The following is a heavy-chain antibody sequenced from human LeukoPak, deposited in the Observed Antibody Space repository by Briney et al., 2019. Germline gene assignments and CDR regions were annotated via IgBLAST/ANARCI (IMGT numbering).Heavy chain of an antibody. D-gene: IGHD5-24*01. Sequence: PSETLSLTCTVSGVSISSGSYYWSWVRQPAGKGLEWIGRIYTSGSTNYNPSLKSRVTISVDTSKNQFSLKLSSVTAADTAVYYCAREMATIHYYYYYMDVWGKGTTVTVSS. J-gene: IGHJ6*03. V-gene: IGHV4-61*02. CDR2: IYTSGST. CDR3: AREMATIHYYYYYMDV. CDR1: GVSISSGSYY.